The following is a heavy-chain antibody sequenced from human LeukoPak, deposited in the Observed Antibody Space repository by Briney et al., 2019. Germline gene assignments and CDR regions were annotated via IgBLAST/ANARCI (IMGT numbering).Heavy chain of an antibody. CDR3: AKHHGSGSWYCFDY. CDR1: GFTFSSYG. V-gene: IGHV3-30*02. D-gene: IGHD3-10*01. CDR2: IRYDGSNK. Sequence: GGSLRLSCAASGFTFSSYGMHWVRQTPGKGLEWVAFIRYDGSNKYYADSVKGRFTISRDNSKNTLYLQMNSLRAEDTAVYYCAKHHGSGSWYCFDYWGQGTLVTVSS. J-gene: IGHJ4*02.